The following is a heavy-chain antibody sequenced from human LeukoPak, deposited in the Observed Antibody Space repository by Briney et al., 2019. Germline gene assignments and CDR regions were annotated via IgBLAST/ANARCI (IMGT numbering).Heavy chain of an antibody. J-gene: IGHJ5*02. D-gene: IGHD6-6*01. Sequence: PGGSLRLSCAASGFIFSDYYMSWLRQAPGKGLEWVSYISGSGRSTYYADSVKGRFTISRDNAENSLYLQMNSLRVEDTAVYYCARHSKEQLVLYWFDPWGQGALVSVSS. V-gene: IGHV3-11*01. CDR1: GFIFSDYY. CDR3: ARHSKEQLVLYWFDP. CDR2: ISGSGRST.